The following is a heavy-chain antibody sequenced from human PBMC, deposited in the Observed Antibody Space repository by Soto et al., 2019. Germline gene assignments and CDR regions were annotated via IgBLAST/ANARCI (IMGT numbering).Heavy chain of an antibody. CDR1: GYTFSTYS. J-gene: IGHJ4*02. D-gene: IGHD5-12*01. CDR2: ISSGSSTI. CDR3: ARGRDGYNLIAY. Sequence: PGGSLRLSCVGSGYTFSTYSMNWVRQAPGKGLEWVSFISSGSSTIYYADSVKGRFTISRDNAKNSLYLQMNSLRVEDTAVYYCARGRDGYNLIAYWGQGTLVTVSS. V-gene: IGHV3-48*01.